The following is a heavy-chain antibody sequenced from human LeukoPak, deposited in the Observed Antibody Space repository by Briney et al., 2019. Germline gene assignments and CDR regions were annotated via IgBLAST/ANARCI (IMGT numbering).Heavy chain of an antibody. J-gene: IGHJ4*02. CDR2: MKQDGSEK. V-gene: IGHV3-7*01. CDR3: ASDFSFYDSSVNYFDY. D-gene: IGHD3-22*01. Sequence: GGSLRLSCAASGFTLSRYWMSWVRQAPGKGLEWVANMKQDGSEKNYVDSVKGRFTISRDNAENSLHLQMNSLRAEDTAVYYCASDFSFYDSSVNYFDYWGQGTLVTVSS. CDR1: GFTLSRYW.